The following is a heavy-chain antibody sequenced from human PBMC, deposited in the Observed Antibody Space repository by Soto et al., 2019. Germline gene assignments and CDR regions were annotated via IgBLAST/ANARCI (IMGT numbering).Heavy chain of an antibody. CDR2: ISYDGSNK. V-gene: IGHV3-30*18. CDR3: AKCYDFWSGYYPLYFDY. J-gene: IGHJ4*02. Sequence: HPGGSLRLSCAASGFTFSSYGMHWVRQAPGKGLEWVAVISYDGSNKYYADSVKGRFTISRDNSKNTLYLQMNSLRAEDTAVYYCAKCYDFWSGYYPLYFDYWGQGTLVTVSS. CDR1: GFTFSSYG. D-gene: IGHD3-3*01.